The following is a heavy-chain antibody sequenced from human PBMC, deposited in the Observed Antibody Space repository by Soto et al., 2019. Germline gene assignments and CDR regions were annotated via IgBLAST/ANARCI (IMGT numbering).Heavy chain of an antibody. D-gene: IGHD3-10*01. Sequence: EVQLVESGGGLVQPGGSLRLSCAASGLTFRNYWMHWVRQPPGKGLVWVSRINSDGSTTNYADSVKGRFTISRDNAKNTLYLQMSSLRAEDTAVYYCSRETLWFGESPKSGGQGTLVTVSS. CDR1: GLTFRNYW. V-gene: IGHV3-74*01. CDR3: SRETLWFGESPKS. J-gene: IGHJ4*02. CDR2: INSDGSTT.